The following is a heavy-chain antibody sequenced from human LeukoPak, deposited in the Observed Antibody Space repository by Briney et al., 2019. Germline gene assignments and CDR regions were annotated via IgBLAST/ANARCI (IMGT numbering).Heavy chain of an antibody. CDR1: GFTFSDFA. V-gene: IGHV3-23*01. J-gene: IGHJ4*02. D-gene: IGHD3-9*01. CDR3: AKRLSRGYFGKLIFDY. CDR2: ITTTAEST. Sequence: GGSLRLSCAATGFTFSDFAMSWVRQSPGAGPEWVSSITTTAESTYYADSVKGRFTISRDNSGSTLHLQMNCLRIEDSAVYYCAKRLSRGYFGKLIFDYWGQGALVTVSS.